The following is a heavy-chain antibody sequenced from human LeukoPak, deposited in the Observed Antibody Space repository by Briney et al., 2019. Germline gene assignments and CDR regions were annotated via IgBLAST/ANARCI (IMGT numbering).Heavy chain of an antibody. CDR2: ISSSSSYI. CDR1: GFTFSSYS. CDR3: ARAVGAGYCSSTSCYNNWFDP. J-gene: IGHJ5*02. Sequence: PGGSLRLSCAASGFTFSSYSMNWVRQAPGKGLEWVSSISSSSSYIYYADSVKGRFTISRDNAKNSLYLQMNSLRAEDTAVYYCARAVGAGYCSSTSCYNNWFDPWGQGTLVTVSS. V-gene: IGHV3-21*01. D-gene: IGHD2-2*03.